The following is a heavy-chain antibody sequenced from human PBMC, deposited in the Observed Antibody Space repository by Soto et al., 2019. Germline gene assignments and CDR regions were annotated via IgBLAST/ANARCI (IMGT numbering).Heavy chain of an antibody. CDR2: ISYDGRDE. D-gene: IGHD5-12*01. CDR1: GFTFSSYA. V-gene: IGHV3-30-3*02. Sequence: QVQLVESGGGVVQPGRSLRLSCAASGFTFSSYAVQWVRQAPGKGLEWVAIISYDGRDEDYADSVKGRFTISRDNSRSTLYLQMNSLRPEDTAVYYCAKERGYSGYCNGETDSWGLGILFTVSS. CDR3: AKERGYSGYCNGETDS. J-gene: IGHJ4*02.